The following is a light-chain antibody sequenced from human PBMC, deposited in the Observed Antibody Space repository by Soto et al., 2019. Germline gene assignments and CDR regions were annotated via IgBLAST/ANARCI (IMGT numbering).Light chain of an antibody. Sequence: EIVLTQSPATPSLSPGERATLSCRASQSVASYLAWYQQRPGQAPRLLFSDASNRATGIPARFSGSGSGTDFTLTISRLEPDDFAVYYCQQRSNWPTFGQGTRLEIK. CDR1: QSVASY. J-gene: IGKJ5*01. CDR2: DAS. V-gene: IGKV3-11*01. CDR3: QQRSNWPT.